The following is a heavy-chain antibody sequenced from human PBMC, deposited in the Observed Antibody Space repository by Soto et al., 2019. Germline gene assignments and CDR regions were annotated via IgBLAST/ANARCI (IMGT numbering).Heavy chain of an antibody. Sequence: ASVKVSCKASGYTFTGYYMHWVRQAPGQGLEWMGWINPNSGGTNYAQKFQGRVTMTRDTSISTAYMELSRLRSDDTAVYYCARAGDIVVVPAAKGLMDVWGQGTTVTVSS. V-gene: IGHV1-2*02. CDR2: INPNSGGT. D-gene: IGHD2-2*01. CDR3: ARAGDIVVVPAAKGLMDV. CDR1: GYTFTGYY. J-gene: IGHJ6*02.